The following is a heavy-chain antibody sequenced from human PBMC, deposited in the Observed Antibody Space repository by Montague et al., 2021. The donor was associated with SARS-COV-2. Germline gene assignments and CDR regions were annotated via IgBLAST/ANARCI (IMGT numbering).Heavy chain of an antibody. V-gene: IGHV4-59*01. J-gene: IGHJ4*02. CDR1: GGSISSYY. D-gene: IGHD3-3*01. Sequence: SETLSLTCTVSGGSISSYYWSWIRQPPRKGLEWIGYIYYSGSTNYNPSLKSRVTISVDTSKNQFSLKLSSVTAADTAVYYCARAPVAHITIFGVVTSFDYWGQGTLVTVSS. CDR3: ARAPVAHITIFGVVTSFDY. CDR2: IYYSGST.